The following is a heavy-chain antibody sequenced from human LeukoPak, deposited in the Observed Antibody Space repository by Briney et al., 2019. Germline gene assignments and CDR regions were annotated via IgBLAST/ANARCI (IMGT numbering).Heavy chain of an antibody. CDR2: INHSGST. Sequence: SETLSLTCAVYGGSFSGYYWSWIRQPPGKGLEWIGEINHSGSTNYNPSLKSRVTISVDTSKNQFSLKLSSVTAAVTAVYYCARGLRVTMVRGVPGVHLYFDYWGQGTLVTVSS. D-gene: IGHD3-10*01. CDR3: ARGLRVTMVRGVPGVHLYFDY. CDR1: GGSFSGYY. J-gene: IGHJ4*02. V-gene: IGHV4-34*01.